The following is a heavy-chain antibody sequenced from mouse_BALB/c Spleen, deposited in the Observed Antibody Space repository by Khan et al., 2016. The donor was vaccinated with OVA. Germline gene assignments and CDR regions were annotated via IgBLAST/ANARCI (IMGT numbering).Heavy chain of an antibody. J-gene: IGHJ2*01. D-gene: IGHD1-2*01. V-gene: IGHV3-2*02. CDR1: GYSITSGYG. CDR3: ARTARIKY. Sequence: VQLQESGPGLVKPSQSLSLTCTVTGYSITSGYGWNSIRQFPGNKLEWMGYISYSGSTNYNPSLKSRISITRDTSKNQFFLQLNSVTTEDTATYYCARTARIKYWGQGTTLTVSS. CDR2: ISYSGST.